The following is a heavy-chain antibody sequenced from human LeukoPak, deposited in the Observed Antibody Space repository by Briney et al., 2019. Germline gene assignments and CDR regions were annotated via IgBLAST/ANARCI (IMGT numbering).Heavy chain of an antibody. CDR1: GGSISSSSYY. Sequence: SETLSLTCTVSGGSISSSSYYWGWIRQPPGKGLEWIGSIYYSGSTYYSPSLKSRVTISVDTSKNQFSLKLSSVTAADTAVYYCASQIVVVPAAIDYWGQGTLVTVSS. J-gene: IGHJ4*02. CDR3: ASQIVVVPAAIDY. V-gene: IGHV4-39*01. CDR2: IYYSGST. D-gene: IGHD2-2*01.